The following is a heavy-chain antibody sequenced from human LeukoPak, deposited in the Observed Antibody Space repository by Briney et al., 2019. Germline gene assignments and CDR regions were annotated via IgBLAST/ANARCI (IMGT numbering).Heavy chain of an antibody. CDR2: INPSGGFT. CDR1: GYTFTAYY. Sequence: ASLKLSCKASGYTFTAYYMHWVRQAPGQGLQWMGIINPSGGFTSSAQKFQGRVTMTSDTSTSTVYMEVSRLTSEDTAVYYCARASPLLHDSFDVWGQGTRVTVSS. CDR3: ARASPLLHDSFDV. D-gene: IGHD3-10*01. J-gene: IGHJ3*01. V-gene: IGHV1-46*01.